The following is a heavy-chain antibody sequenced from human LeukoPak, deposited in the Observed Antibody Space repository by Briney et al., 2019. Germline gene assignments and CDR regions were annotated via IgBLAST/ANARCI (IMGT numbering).Heavy chain of an antibody. Sequence: GSVKVSCKASGYTFPSYGISWVRQAPGQGLEWMGWISAYNGNTNYAQKLQGRVTMTTDTSTSTAYMELRSLRSDDTAVYYCASGHCSSTSCYLYYYMDVWGKGTTVTVSS. J-gene: IGHJ6*03. CDR3: ASGHCSSTSCYLYYYMDV. V-gene: IGHV1-18*01. CDR2: ISAYNGNT. CDR1: GYTFPSYG. D-gene: IGHD2-2*03.